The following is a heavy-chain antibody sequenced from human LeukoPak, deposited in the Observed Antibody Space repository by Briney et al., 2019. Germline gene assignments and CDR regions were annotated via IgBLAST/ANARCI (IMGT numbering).Heavy chain of an antibody. CDR2: INGDGGST. Sequence: GGSLRLSCAASGFTFDDYGMSWVRQAPGKGRESVSVINGDGGSTGYADSMEDRFTISRDNANNSLCMRMNSLRAEDTALYYCAKDTMVRGVLIYMDVWGKGTTVTISS. J-gene: IGHJ6*03. V-gene: IGHV3-20*04. D-gene: IGHD3-10*01. CDR1: GFTFDDYG. CDR3: AKDTMVRGVLIYMDV.